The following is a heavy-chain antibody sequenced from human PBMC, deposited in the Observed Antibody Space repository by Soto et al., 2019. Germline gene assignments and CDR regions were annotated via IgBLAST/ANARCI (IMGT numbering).Heavy chain of an antibody. Sequence: EVQLVESGGGLVKPGGSLRLSCAASGFTFSSYSMNWVRQAPGKGLEWVSSISSSSSYIYYADSVKGRFTISRDNAKNSLYLQMNSLRAEDTAVYYCARANGGYCSGGSCYRSYYYYYYMDVWGKGTPVTVSS. CDR3: ARANGGYCSGGSCYRSYYYYYYMDV. CDR2: ISSSSSYI. J-gene: IGHJ6*03. CDR1: GFTFSSYS. D-gene: IGHD2-15*01. V-gene: IGHV3-21*01.